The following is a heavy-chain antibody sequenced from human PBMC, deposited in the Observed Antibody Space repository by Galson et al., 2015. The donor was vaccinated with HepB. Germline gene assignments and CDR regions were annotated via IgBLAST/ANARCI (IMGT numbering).Heavy chain of an antibody. D-gene: IGHD3-10*01. CDR2: ISAYNGNT. Sequence: SVKVSCKASGYTFTSYGISWVRQAPGQGLEWMGWISAYNGNTNYAQKLQGRVTMTTDTSTSTVYMELRSLRSDDTAVYYCARREEYYYGSGYGMDVWGQGTTVTVSS. J-gene: IGHJ6*02. CDR1: GYTFTSYG. CDR3: ARREEYYYGSGYGMDV. V-gene: IGHV1-18*01.